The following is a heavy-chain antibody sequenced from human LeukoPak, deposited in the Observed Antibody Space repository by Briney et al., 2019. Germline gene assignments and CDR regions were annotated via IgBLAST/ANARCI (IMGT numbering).Heavy chain of an antibody. CDR2: ISSSGSTI. Sequence: PGGSLRLSCAASGFTFSSYEMNWIRQAPGKGLEWVSYISSSGSTIYYADSVKGRFTISRDNAENSLYLQMNSLRAEDTAVYYCARDHSSWSYYFDYWGQGSLVSVS. J-gene: IGHJ4*02. V-gene: IGHV3-48*03. CDR1: GFTFSSYE. D-gene: IGHD6-13*01. CDR3: ARDHSSWSYYFDY.